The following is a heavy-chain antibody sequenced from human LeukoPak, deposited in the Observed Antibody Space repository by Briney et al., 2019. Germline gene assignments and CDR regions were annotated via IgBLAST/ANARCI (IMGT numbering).Heavy chain of an antibody. Sequence: SETLSLTCAVYGGSFSGYYWSWIRQPPGKGLEWIGYIYTSGSTNYNPSLKSRVTISVDTSKNQFSLKLSSVTAADTAVYYCARHLPGYSSGWYQFDYWGQGTLVTVSS. V-gene: IGHV4-4*09. CDR3: ARHLPGYSSGWYQFDY. D-gene: IGHD6-19*01. J-gene: IGHJ4*02. CDR1: GGSFSGYY. CDR2: IYTSGST.